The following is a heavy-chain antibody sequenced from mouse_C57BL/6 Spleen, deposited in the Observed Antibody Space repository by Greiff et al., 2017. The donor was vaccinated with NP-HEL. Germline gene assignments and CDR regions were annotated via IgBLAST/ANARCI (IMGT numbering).Heavy chain of an antibody. J-gene: IGHJ3*01. CDR2: IYPGSGST. CDR1: GYTFTSYW. Sequence: VKLIESGAELVKPGASVKMSCKASGYTFTSYWINWVKQRPGQGLEWIGDIYPGSGSTNYNEKFKSKASLTVDTSSSTAYMQLSSLTSEDAAVYYCARYDDGYYSFAYWGQGTLVTVSA. V-gene: IGHV1-55*01. CDR3: ARYDDGYYSFAY. D-gene: IGHD2-3*01.